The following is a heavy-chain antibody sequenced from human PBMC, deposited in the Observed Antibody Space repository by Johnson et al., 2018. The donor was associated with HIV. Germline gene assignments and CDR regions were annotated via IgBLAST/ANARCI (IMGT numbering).Heavy chain of an antibody. J-gene: IGHJ3*02. D-gene: IGHD6-19*01. CDR1: GFTFSSYW. Sequence: QVQLVESGGGLVQPGGSLRLSCAASGFTFSSYWMSWVRQAPGKGLEWVAVISYDGSTEYYADSVKGRFTISRDNSKNTLYLQMNSLRAEDTAVYYCARGGYSSGWIYAFDIWGQGTMVTVSS. V-gene: IGHV3-30*03. CDR2: ISYDGSTE. CDR3: ARGGYSSGWIYAFDI.